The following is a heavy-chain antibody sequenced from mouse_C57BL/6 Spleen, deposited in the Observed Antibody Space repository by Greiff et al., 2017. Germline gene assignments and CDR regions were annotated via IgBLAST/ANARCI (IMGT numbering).Heavy chain of an antibody. CDR1: GYTFTSYW. V-gene: IGHV1-7*01. CDR2: INPSSGYT. D-gene: IGHD2-5*01. CDR3: VYSNYAMDY. J-gene: IGHJ4*01. Sequence: QVQLKESGAELAKPGASVKLSCKASGYTFTSYWMHWVKQRPGQGLEWIGYINPSSGYTKYNQKFKDKATLTADKSSSTAYMQLSSLTYEDSAVYYCVYSNYAMDYWGQGTSVTVSS.